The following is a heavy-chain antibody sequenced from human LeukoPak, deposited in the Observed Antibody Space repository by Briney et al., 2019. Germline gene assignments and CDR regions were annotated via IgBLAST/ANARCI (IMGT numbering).Heavy chain of an antibody. CDR2: IQKDGNEK. J-gene: IGHJ6*03. Sequence: GGSLRLSCVASGFTFSNYWMSWVRQAPGKGLEWVANIQKDGNEKYYVDSMKGRLTISRDNVKNSVYLEMNSLRVEDTAVYYCTRLENTKYEFFNYYYMDVWGKGTTVTVSS. CDR3: TRLENTKYEFFNYYYMDV. V-gene: IGHV3-7*01. CDR1: GFTFSNYW. D-gene: IGHD3-10*01.